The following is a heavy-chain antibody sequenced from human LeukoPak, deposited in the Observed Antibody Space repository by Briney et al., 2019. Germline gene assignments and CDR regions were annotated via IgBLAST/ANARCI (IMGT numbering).Heavy chain of an antibody. Sequence: ASVKVSCKASGYTFTSYGISWVRQAPGQGLEWMGWISAYNGNTNYAQKLQGRVTMTTDTSTSTAYMELRSLRSDDTAVYYCARVGVLRFLWSVPNYMDVWGKGTTVTVSS. D-gene: IGHD3-3*01. CDR2: ISAYNGNT. CDR3: ARVGVLRFLWSVPNYMDV. V-gene: IGHV1-18*01. CDR1: GYTFTSYG. J-gene: IGHJ6*03.